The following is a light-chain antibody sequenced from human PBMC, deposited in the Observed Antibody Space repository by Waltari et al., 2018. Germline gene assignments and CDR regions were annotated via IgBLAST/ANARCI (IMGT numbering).Light chain of an antibody. CDR1: QSISSW. CDR3: QQYNSYSQT. V-gene: IGKV1-5*03. Sequence: TVRGSQSISSWVGWYQKKPEKAPKLLIYKASSVETGVPSRFSGSGSGTEFTLTISSLQPDDFATYYCQQYNSYSQTFGQGTKVEIK. J-gene: IGKJ1*01. CDR2: KAS.